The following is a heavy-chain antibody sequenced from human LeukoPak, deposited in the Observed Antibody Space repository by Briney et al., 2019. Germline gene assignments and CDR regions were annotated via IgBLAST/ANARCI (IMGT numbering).Heavy chain of an antibody. CDR2: INADGSTI. J-gene: IGHJ3*01. CDR3: IVVVEPPDSDGFDV. CDR1: GFTFGNSW. Sequence: GGSLRLSCAASGFTFGNSWVHWVRHAPGKGLVWVSLINADGSTISYADSVKGRFTISRDNARNTLSLEMNSLTIEDTAVYYCIVVVEPPDSDGFDVWGQGTMITVSS. V-gene: IGHV3-74*01. D-gene: IGHD1-14*01.